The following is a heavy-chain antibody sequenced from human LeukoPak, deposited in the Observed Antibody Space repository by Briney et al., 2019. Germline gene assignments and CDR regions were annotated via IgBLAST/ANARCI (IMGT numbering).Heavy chain of an antibody. D-gene: IGHD3-16*01. CDR2: IYYSGST. J-gene: IGHJ6*03. Sequence: SETLSLTCTVSGGSISSYYWSWIRQPPGKGLERIGYIYYSGSTNYNPSLKSRVTVSVDTSKNQFSLKLSSVTAADTAVYYCARDSMITFGGTHYMDVWGKGTTVTVSS. V-gene: IGHV4-59*12. CDR1: GGSISSYY. CDR3: ARDSMITFGGTHYMDV.